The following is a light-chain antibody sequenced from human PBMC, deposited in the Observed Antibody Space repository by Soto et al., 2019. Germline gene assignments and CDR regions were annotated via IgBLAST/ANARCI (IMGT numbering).Light chain of an antibody. CDR1: NIGRKS. CDR2: DDS. Sequence: SYELTQPPSVSVAPGQTARITCGGNNIGRKSVHWYQQKPGQAPVLVVYDDSDRPSGIPERFSGSNSGNTATLTISRVEAGDEADYYCQVWDSSSDHPLYVFGTGTKATVL. V-gene: IGLV3-21*02. CDR3: QVWDSSSDHPLYV. J-gene: IGLJ1*01.